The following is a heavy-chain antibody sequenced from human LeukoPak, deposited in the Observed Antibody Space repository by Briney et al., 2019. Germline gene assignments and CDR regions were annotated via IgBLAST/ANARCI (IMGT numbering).Heavy chain of an antibody. V-gene: IGHV3-33*01. Sequence: GGSLRLSCAASGFTFSNYGMHWVRQAPGKGLEWVAVIWYDGSNKYYADSVKGRFTISRDNSKNTLYLQMNSLRAEDTAVYYCARDRAAAGRILSPWYWGQGPLVTVSS. J-gene: IGHJ4*02. D-gene: IGHD6-13*01. CDR2: IWYDGSNK. CDR3: ARDRAAAGRILSPWY. CDR1: GFTFSNYG.